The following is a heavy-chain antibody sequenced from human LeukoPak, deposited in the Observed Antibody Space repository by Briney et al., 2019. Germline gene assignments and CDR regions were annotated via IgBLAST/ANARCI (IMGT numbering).Heavy chain of an antibody. J-gene: IGHJ4*02. CDR3: ARGKYFYFFDY. CDR2: IYTGGST. V-gene: IGHV3-53*01. Sequence: GGSLRLSCAASGFTVSSNYMSWVRQAPGKGLEWVSVIYTGGSTYYADSVKGRFTISRDSSRNTVDLQMNSLRADDTAVYYCARGKYFYFFDYWGQGTLVTVSS. CDR1: GFTVSSNY. D-gene: IGHD3-9*01.